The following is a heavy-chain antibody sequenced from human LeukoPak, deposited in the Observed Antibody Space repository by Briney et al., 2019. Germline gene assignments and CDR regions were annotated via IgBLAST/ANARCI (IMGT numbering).Heavy chain of an antibody. V-gene: IGHV3-23*01. CDR2: ISGSGGST. J-gene: IGHJ5*02. CDR3: AKGCRGSSTSCIDP. CDR1: GFTFSSYA. Sequence: GGSLRLSCAASGFTFSSYAMSWVRQAPGKGLEWVSAISGSGGSTYYADSVKGRFTISRDNSKNTLYLQMNSLRAEDTAVYYCAKGCRGSSTSCIDPWGQGTLVTVSS. D-gene: IGHD2-2*01.